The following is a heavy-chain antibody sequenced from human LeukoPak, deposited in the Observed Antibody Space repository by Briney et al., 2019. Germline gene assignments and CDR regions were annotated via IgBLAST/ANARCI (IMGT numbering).Heavy chain of an antibody. V-gene: IGHV4-39*07. J-gene: IGHJ3*01. CDR2: IYYSGST. D-gene: IGHD3-22*01. Sequence: SETLSLTCTVSGGSISSSSYYWGWIRQPPGKGLEWIGSIYYSGSTYYNPSLKSRVTISVDTSKNQFSLKLSSVTAADTAVYYCARDQLGYYYDSSGYLEVWGQGTMVTVSS. CDR3: ARDQLGYYYDSSGYLEV. CDR1: GGSISSSSYY.